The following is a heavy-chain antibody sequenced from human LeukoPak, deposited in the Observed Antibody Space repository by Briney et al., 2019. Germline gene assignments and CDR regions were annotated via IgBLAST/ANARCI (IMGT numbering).Heavy chain of an antibody. Sequence: PGGSLRLSCAASGFTFSSYAMSWVRQAPGKGLEWVSAICGSGGSTYYADSVKGRFTISRDNSKNTLYLQMNSLRAEDTAVYYCAKDDLVLLWFGELPADAFDIWGQGTMVTVSS. D-gene: IGHD3-10*01. V-gene: IGHV3-23*01. CDR1: GFTFSSYA. J-gene: IGHJ3*02. CDR2: ICGSGGST. CDR3: AKDDLVLLWFGELPADAFDI.